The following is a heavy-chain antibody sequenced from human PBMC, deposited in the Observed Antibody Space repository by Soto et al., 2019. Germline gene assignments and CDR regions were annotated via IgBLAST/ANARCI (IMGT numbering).Heavy chain of an antibody. V-gene: IGHV4-59*08. D-gene: IGHD5-18*01. CDR3: ARHELWLRY. CDR2: IYYSGTT. J-gene: IGHJ4*02. CDR1: GGSISNYY. Sequence: ASETLSLTCTVSGGSISNYYWTWIRQPPGKGLEWIGYIYYSGTTNYNPSLKSRVTISVDTSKNQFSLKLSSVTAADTAVYYCARHELWLRYWGQGTLVTVSS.